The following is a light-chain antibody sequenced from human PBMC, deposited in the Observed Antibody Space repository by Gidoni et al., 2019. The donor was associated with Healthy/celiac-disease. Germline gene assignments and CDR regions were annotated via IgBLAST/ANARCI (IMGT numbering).Light chain of an antibody. V-gene: IGLV2-23*02. CDR3: CSYAGSRV. Sequence: QSALTQPASVSGSPGQSITISCTGTSSDVGSYNLFSWYQQHPGKAPKLMIYEVSKRPSGVSNRFSGSKSGNTASLTSSGLQAEDEADYYCCSYAGSRVFGTGTKVTVL. CDR1: SSDVGSYNL. J-gene: IGLJ1*01. CDR2: EVS.